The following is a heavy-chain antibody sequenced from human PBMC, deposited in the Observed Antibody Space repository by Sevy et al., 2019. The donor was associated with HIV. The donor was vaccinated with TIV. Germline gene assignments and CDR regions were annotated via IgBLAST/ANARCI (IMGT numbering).Heavy chain of an antibody. V-gene: IGHV3-7*01. Sequence: GGSLRLSCVASGFTFDTYWMHWVRQAPGQGLEWVANIRQDGNEIYYADSVKGRFTISRDNAKESVYLQMSNLRVEDTGIYYCARGYFDLWGQGTLVTVSS. J-gene: IGHJ4*02. CDR1: GFTFDTYW. CDR2: IRQDGNEI. CDR3: ARGYFDL.